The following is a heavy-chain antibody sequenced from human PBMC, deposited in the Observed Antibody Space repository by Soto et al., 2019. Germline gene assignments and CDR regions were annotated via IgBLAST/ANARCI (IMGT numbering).Heavy chain of an antibody. CDR3: GSDWFLGEGRSRQSHSDFDGMDI. V-gene: IGHV4-59*01. Sequence: SETLSLTCTVSGGSISSYYWSWIRQPPGKGLEWIGYIYYSGSTNYNPSLKSRVTISVDTSKNQFSLKLSSVTAADTAVYYCGSDWFLGEGRSRQSHSDFDGMDIWGKGPTVTVSS. CDR2: IYYSGST. CDR1: GGSISSYY. D-gene: IGHD3-10*01. J-gene: IGHJ6*04.